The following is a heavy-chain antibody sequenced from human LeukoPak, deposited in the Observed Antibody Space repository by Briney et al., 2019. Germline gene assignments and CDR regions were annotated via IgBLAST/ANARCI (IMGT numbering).Heavy chain of an antibody. CDR1: GFTFNDAW. Sequence: GGSLRLSCAASGFTFNDAWMTWVRQAPGKGLEWVGRITSKTDGGTTDYAAPVKGRFTISRDDSDNTLYLQMNSLRTEDTAVYYCTTVPRSSGWYRAFDIWGQGTMVTVSS. CDR2: ITSKTDGGTT. D-gene: IGHD6-19*01. V-gene: IGHV3-15*01. J-gene: IGHJ3*02. CDR3: TTVPRSSGWYRAFDI.